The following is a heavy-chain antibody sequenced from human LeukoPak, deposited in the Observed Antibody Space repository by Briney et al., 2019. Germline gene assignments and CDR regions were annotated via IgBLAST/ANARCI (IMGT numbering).Heavy chain of an antibody. CDR3: ASPRPSGYGPRPFDY. J-gene: IGHJ4*02. Sequence: GGSLRLSCAASGFTFSDYEMNWVRQAPGKGLEWLSHISVSGTTIHYADSVKGRFTISRDNAKNSVYLQMNSLRAEDTAVYYCASPRPSGYGPRPFDYWGQGTLVTVSS. CDR2: ISVSGTTI. D-gene: IGHD5-12*01. V-gene: IGHV3-48*03. CDR1: GFTFSDYE.